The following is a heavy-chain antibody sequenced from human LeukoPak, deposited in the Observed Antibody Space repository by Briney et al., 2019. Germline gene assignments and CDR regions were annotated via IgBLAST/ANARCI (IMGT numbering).Heavy chain of an antibody. J-gene: IGHJ6*03. CDR2: ISYEGSNK. V-gene: IGHV3-30*01. D-gene: IGHD6-19*01. Sequence: FLRLSCAASGFTFSSYAMHWVRQAPGKGLEWVAVISYEGSNKYYADSVKGRFTISRDNSKNTLYLQMNSLRAEDTAVYYCARDMGQWLARYYMDVWGKGTTVTVSS. CDR1: GFTFSSYA. CDR3: ARDMGQWLARYYMDV.